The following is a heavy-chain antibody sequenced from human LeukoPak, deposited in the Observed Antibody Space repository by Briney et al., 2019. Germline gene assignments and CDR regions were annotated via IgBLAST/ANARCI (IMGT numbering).Heavy chain of an antibody. CDR3: ARGLWFGELSCAFDI. CDR1: GGSISSGDYY. J-gene: IGHJ3*02. Sequence: PSQTLSLTCTVSGGSISSGDYYWSWLRQPPGKGLEWIGYIYYSGSTYYNPSLKSRVTISVDTSKNQFSLKLSSVTAADTAVYYCARGLWFGELSCAFDIWGQGTMVTVSS. D-gene: IGHD3-10*01. CDR2: IYYSGST. V-gene: IGHV4-30-4*01.